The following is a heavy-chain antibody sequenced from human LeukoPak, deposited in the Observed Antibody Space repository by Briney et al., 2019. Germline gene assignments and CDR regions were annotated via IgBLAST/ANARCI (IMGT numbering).Heavy chain of an antibody. J-gene: IGHJ4*02. CDR3: AGGRTDIVVVPATLRNYYFDY. Sequence: ASVKVSCKASGGTFSSYAISWVRQAPGQGLEWMGGIMPMFGKANYAQKFQGRVTTTADKATSTAYMELSSLRSEDTAVYYCAGGRTDIVVVPATLRNYYFDYWGQGTLVTVSS. V-gene: IGHV1-69*06. CDR1: GGTFSSYA. CDR2: IMPMFGKA. D-gene: IGHD2-2*01.